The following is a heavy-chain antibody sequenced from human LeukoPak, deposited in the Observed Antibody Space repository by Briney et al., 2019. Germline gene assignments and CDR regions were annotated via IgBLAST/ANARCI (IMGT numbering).Heavy chain of an antibody. CDR3: ARSWSGFGELLSYFDY. Sequence: GGSLRLSCAASGFTFSSYGMHWVRQAPGKGLEWVAVIWYDGSNKYYADSVKGRFTISRDNSKNTLYLQMNSLRAEDTAVYYCARSWSGFGELLSYFDYWGQGILVTVSS. J-gene: IGHJ4*02. D-gene: IGHD3-10*01. V-gene: IGHV3-33*01. CDR2: IWYDGSNK. CDR1: GFTFSSYG.